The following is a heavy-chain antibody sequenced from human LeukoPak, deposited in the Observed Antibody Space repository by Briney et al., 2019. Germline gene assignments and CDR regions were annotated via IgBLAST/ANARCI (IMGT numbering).Heavy chain of an antibody. CDR3: ARHQAYGSGTYYAPFDY. J-gene: IGHJ4*02. V-gene: IGHV4-39*01. D-gene: IGHD3-10*01. CDR2: IYYSGST. Sequence: PSETLSLTCTVPLGSVSSSSYYWGWSRQPPMKGLEWVGSIYYSGSTEYNLSLKNRVTISVDTSRNQFSLKLSSVTAGDTAVYYCARHQAYGSGTYYAPFDYWGQGILVTVYS. CDR1: LGSVSSSSYY.